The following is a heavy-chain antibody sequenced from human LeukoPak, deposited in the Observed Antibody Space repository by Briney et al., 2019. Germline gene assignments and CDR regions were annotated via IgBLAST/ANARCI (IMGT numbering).Heavy chain of an antibody. CDR2: IYYSGST. J-gene: IGHJ6*02. D-gene: IGHD6-13*01. CDR1: GGSISSGGYY. CDR3: ARRSSSWYFYGMDV. Sequence: SQTLSLTCTVSGGSISSGGYYWSWIRQHPGKGLEWIGYIYYSGSTNYNPSLKSRVTISVDTSKNQFSLKLSSVTAADTAVYYCARRSSSWYFYGMDVWGQGTTVTVSS. V-gene: IGHV4-31*03.